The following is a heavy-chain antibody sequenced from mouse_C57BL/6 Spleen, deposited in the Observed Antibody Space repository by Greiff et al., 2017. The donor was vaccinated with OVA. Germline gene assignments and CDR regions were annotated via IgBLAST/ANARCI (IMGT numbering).Heavy chain of an antibody. CDR2: IYPSDSET. V-gene: IGHV1-61*01. J-gene: IGHJ4*01. D-gene: IGHD2-3*01. CDR3: ARDDGYYVYAMDY. Sequence: QVQLQQPGAELVRPGSSVKLSCKASGYTFTSYWMDWVKQRPGQGLEWIGNIYPSDSETHYNQKFKDKATLTVDKSSSTAYMQLSSLTSEDSAVYYCARDDGYYVYAMDYWGQGTSVTVSS. CDR1: GYTFTSYW.